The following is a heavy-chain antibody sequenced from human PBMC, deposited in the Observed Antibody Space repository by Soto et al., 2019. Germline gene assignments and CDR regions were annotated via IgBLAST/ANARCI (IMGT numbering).Heavy chain of an antibody. CDR1: GYTLTELS. CDR3: ATRPYGALTQAFDY. CDR2: FDPEDGET. V-gene: IGHV1-24*01. J-gene: IGHJ4*02. Sequence: ASVKVSCKVSGYTLTELSMHWVRQAPGKGLEWMGGFDPEDGETIYAQKFQGRVTMTEDTSTDTAYMELSSLRSEDTAVYYCATRPYGALTQAFDYWGQGTLVTVSS. D-gene: IGHD4-17*01.